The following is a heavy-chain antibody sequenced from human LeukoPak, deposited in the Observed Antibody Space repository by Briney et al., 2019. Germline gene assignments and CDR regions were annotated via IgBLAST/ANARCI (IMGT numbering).Heavy chain of an antibody. CDR2: INHSGST. D-gene: IGHD5-18*01. CDR3: ARGSYGIRRRPFDY. J-gene: IGHJ4*02. CDR1: GGSFSGYY. Sequence: SETLSLTCAVYGGSFSGYYWSWIRQPPVKELEWIGEINHSGSTNYNPSLKSRVTISVDTSKNQFSLKLSSVTAADTAVYYCARGSYGIRRRPFDYWGQGTLVTVSS. V-gene: IGHV4-34*01.